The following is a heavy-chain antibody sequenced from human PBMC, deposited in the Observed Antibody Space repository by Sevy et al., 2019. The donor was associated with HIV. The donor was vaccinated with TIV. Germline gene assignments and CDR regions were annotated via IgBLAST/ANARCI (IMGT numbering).Heavy chain of an antibody. CDR1: GFTFINYG. V-gene: IGHV3-30*18. Sequence: GGSLRLSCAASGFTFINYGIHWVRQAPGKGLEWVAVISYDGSNKYYADSVKGRFTISRDNSKNTLYLQMNSMRAEDTDVYYCAKERSRVAAAGPSGRDYYYGMDVWGQGTTVTVSS. CDR3: AKERSRVAAAGPSGRDYYYGMDV. CDR2: ISYDGSNK. J-gene: IGHJ6*02. D-gene: IGHD6-13*01.